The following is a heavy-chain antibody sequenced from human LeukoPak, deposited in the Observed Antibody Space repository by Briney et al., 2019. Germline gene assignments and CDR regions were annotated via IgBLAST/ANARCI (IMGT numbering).Heavy chain of an antibody. D-gene: IGHD2-2*01. CDR2: ISGSGGST. Sequence: GGSLRLSCAASGFTFSSYAMSWVRQAPGKGLEWVSAISGSGGSTYYADSVKGRFTISRDNSKNTLYLQMNSLRAEDTAVYYCAGGSSTSCQYNWFDPWGQGTLVTVSS. CDR3: AGGSSTSCQYNWFDP. V-gene: IGHV3-23*01. J-gene: IGHJ5*02. CDR1: GFTFSSYA.